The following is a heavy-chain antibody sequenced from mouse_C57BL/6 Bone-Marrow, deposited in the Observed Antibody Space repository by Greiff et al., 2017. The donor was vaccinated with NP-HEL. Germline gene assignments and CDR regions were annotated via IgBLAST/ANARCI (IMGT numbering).Heavy chain of an antibody. CDR1: GYTFTNYW. V-gene: IGHV1-63*01. CDR3: ARRTYSSSYAMDY. D-gene: IGHD1-1*01. CDR2: IYPGGGYT. Sequence: VQLQQSGAELVRPGTSVKLSCKASGYTFTNYWIGWAKQRPGHGLEWIGDIYPGGGYTNYNEKFKGKATLTADKSSSTAYMQFSSLTSEDSAIYYCARRTYSSSYAMDYWGQGTSVTVSS. J-gene: IGHJ4*01.